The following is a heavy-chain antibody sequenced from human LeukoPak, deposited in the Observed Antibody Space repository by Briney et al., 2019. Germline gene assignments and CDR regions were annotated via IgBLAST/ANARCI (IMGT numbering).Heavy chain of an antibody. D-gene: IGHD3-9*01. CDR2: IYYSGST. J-gene: IGHJ3*02. CDR3: ARIRSAAYYDILTGYDSRGAFDI. CDR1: GGSISSYY. Sequence: PSETLSLTCTVSGGSISSYYWSWIRQPPGKGLEWIGYIYYSGSTNYNPSLKSRVTISVGTSKNQFSLKLSSVTAADTAAYYCARIRSAAYYDILTGYDSRGAFDIWGQGTMVTVSS. V-gene: IGHV4-59*01.